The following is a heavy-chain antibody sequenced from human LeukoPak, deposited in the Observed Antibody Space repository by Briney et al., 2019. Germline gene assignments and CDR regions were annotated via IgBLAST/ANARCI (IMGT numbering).Heavy chain of an antibody. CDR3: AKDRSGSYYGFDY. J-gene: IGHJ4*02. V-gene: IGHV3-23*01. CDR1: GFTFDDYA. CDR2: ISGSNGNT. Sequence: PGRSLRLSCAASGFTFDDYAMNWVRQAPGKGLEWVSGISGSNGNTYYADSVKGRFTISRDNSKNTLYLQMNSLRVEDTAVYYCAKDRSGSYYGFDYWGQGTLVTVSS. D-gene: IGHD1-26*01.